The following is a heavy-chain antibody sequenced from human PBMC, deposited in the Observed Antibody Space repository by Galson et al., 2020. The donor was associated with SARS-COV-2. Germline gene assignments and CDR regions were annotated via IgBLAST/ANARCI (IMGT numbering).Heavy chain of an antibody. V-gene: IGHV3-23*01. D-gene: IGHD3-16*02. CDR1: GFTFSSYA. J-gene: IGHJ4*02. CDR3: AKRPLGALSLSLSFDY. Sequence: GESLKISCAASGFTFSSYAMSWVRQAPGKGLEWVSAISGSAGSTYYADSVKGRFTISRDNSKNTPYLQMNSLRAEDTAVYYCAKRPLGALSLSLSFDYWGQGTLVTVSA. CDR2: ISGSAGST.